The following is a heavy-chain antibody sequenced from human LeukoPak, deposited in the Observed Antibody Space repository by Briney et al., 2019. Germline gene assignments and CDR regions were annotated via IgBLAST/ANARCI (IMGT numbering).Heavy chain of an antibody. Sequence: PSGTLSLTCAVSGGSISSSNWWSWVRQPPGKGLEWIGEIYHSGSTNYNPSLKSRVTISVDKSKNQFSLKLSSVTAADTAVYYCARLEYSSGWYGGTEYFQHWGQGTLVTVSS. D-gene: IGHD6-19*01. J-gene: IGHJ1*01. CDR1: GGSISSSNW. V-gene: IGHV4-4*02. CDR2: IYHSGST. CDR3: ARLEYSSGWYGGTEYFQH.